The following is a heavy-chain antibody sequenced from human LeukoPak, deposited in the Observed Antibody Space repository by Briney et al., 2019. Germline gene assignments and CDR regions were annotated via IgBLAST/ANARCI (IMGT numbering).Heavy chain of an antibody. J-gene: IGHJ4*02. CDR3: ARATTYDILTGYFDY. CDR2: ISSSSSYI. V-gene: IGHV3-21*01. CDR1: GFTFSSYA. Sequence: GGSLRLSCAASGFTFSSYAMSWVRQAPGKGLEWVSSISSSSSYIYYAESVKGRSTMSRDNAKNSLYLQMNSLRAEDTAVYYCARATTYDILTGYFDYWGQGTLVTVSS. D-gene: IGHD3-9*01.